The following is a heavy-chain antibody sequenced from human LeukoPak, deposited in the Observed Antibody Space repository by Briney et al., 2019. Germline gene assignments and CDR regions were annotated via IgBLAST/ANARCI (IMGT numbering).Heavy chain of an antibody. D-gene: IGHD3-10*01. Sequence: GSSVKVSCKASGGTFSSYAISWVRQAPGQGLEWMGRIIPILGIANYAQKFQGRVTITADKSTSTAYMELSSLRSEDTAVYYCARVHYYGSGKRHVYLYYFDYWGQGTLVTVSS. CDR2: IIPILGIA. CDR3: ARVHYYGSGKRHVYLYYFDY. V-gene: IGHV1-69*04. J-gene: IGHJ4*02. CDR1: GGTFSSYA.